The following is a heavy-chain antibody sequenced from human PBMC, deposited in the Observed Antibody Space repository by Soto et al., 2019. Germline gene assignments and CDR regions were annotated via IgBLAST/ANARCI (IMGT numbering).Heavy chain of an antibody. CDR1: GFTFSSYG. CDR3: ARDTRIAAAGILDY. D-gene: IGHD6-13*01. Sequence: ESGGGVVQPGRSLRLSCAASGFTFSSYGMHWVRRAAGKGLEWVAVIWYDGSNKYYADSVKGRFTISRDNSKNTLYLQMNSLRAEDTAVYYCARDTRIAAAGILDYWGQGTLVTVSS. J-gene: IGHJ4*02. CDR2: IWYDGSNK. V-gene: IGHV3-33*01.